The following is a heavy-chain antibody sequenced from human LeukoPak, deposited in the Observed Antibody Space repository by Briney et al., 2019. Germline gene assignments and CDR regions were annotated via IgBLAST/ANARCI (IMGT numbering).Heavy chain of an antibody. V-gene: IGHV3-23*01. CDR3: ARLENRYSSY. D-gene: IGHD5-18*01. CDR1: GFTFSSYA. J-gene: IGHJ4*02. Sequence: GGSLRLSCAASGFTFSSYAMTWVRQAPGKGLDWVSTISTSGSTLYADSVKGRFTISRDNSMNTLYLQMNSLRAEDTAVYYCARLENRYSSYWGQGTLVTVSS. CDR2: ISTSGST.